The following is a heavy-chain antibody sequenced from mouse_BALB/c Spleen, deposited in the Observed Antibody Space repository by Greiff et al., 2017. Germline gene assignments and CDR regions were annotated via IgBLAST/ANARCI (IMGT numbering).Heavy chain of an antibody. D-gene: IGHD6-1*01. V-gene: IGHV1-7*01. CDR2: INPSTGYT. J-gene: IGHJ2*01. CDR1: GYTFTSYW. CDR3: ARVGNNPDY. Sequence: QVQLKESGAELAKPGASVKMSCKASGYTFTSYWLHWVKQRPGQGLEWIGYINPSTGYTEYNQKFKDKATLTADKSSSTAYMQLSSLTSEDSAVYYCARVGNNPDYWGQGTTRTVAS.